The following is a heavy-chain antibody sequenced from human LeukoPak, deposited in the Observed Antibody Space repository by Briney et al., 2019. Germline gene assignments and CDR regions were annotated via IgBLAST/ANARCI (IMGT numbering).Heavy chain of an antibody. D-gene: IGHD5-12*01. V-gene: IGHV3-7*03. Sequence: GGSLRLSCAASGFTFSSYWMSWVRQAPGKGLEWVANIKQDGSEKYYVDSVKGRFTISRDNSKNTLYLQINSLRAEDTAVYYCAKGYSGYDSDFDYWGQGTLVTVSS. CDR1: GFTFSSYW. CDR3: AKGYSGYDSDFDY. CDR2: IKQDGSEK. J-gene: IGHJ4*02.